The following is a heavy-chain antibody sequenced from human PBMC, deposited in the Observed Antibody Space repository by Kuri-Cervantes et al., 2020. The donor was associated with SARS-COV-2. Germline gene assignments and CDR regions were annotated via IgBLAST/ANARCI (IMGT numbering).Heavy chain of an antibody. CDR1: GDSMSSYF. Sequence: GSLRLSCTVSGDSMSSYFWTWIRQSPGKGLEWIGYIYYGGNTNYNPFLESRVTISLDMSKNHFSLRLSSTTAADTAVYYCARLRYSNGWYYDYWGQGTLVTVSS. CDR2: IYYGGNT. CDR3: ARLRYSNGWYYDY. D-gene: IGHD6-19*01. J-gene: IGHJ4*02. V-gene: IGHV4-59*08.